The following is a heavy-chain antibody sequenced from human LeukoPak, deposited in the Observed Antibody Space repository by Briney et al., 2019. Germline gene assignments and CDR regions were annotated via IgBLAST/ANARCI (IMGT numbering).Heavy chain of an antibody. Sequence: GASVKVSCKASGYTFTSYDINWVRQAPGQGLEWMGIINPSGGSTSYAQKFQGRVTMTRDTSTSTVYMELSSLRSEDTAVYYCARAGVWFDPWGQGTLVTVSS. V-gene: IGHV1-46*01. CDR2: INPSGGST. J-gene: IGHJ5*02. D-gene: IGHD3-10*01. CDR1: GYTFTSYD. CDR3: ARAGVWFDP.